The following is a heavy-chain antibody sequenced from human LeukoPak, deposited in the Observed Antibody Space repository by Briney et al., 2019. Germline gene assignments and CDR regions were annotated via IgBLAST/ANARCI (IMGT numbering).Heavy chain of an antibody. V-gene: IGHV4-4*07. CDR3: AREARRYCTSTTCYMDFFFDY. CDR2: IHSSAST. D-gene: IGHD2-2*02. J-gene: IGHJ4*02. Sequence: SETLSLTCDVSGGAVSDNHWSWIRLAAGKGLEWLGRIHSSASTSYNPSLKSRVTLSIDTSKNEFALKLSSMTVADTAVYYCAREARRYCTSTTCYMDFFFDYWGQGTLVTVSS. CDR1: GGAVSDNH.